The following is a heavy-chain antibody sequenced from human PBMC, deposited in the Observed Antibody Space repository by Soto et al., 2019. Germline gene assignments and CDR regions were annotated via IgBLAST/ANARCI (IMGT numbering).Heavy chain of an antibody. CDR2: ISGSNNST. V-gene: IGHV3-23*01. CDR3: EKDYCVDV. J-gene: IGHJ4*02. CDR1: GFTFSTYA. D-gene: IGHD3-10*02. Sequence: LNLSCAASGFTFSTYAMTWVRQAAGKGLDWVSAISGSNNSTYYADSVKGRFTISRDNSKNTLYLQMNSLRVEDTAVYYCEKDYCVDVWGQGTLV.